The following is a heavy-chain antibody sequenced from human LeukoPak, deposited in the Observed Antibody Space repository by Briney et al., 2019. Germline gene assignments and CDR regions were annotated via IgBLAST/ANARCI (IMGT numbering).Heavy chain of an antibody. D-gene: IGHD2-15*01. V-gene: IGHV1-2*02. CDR1: GYTLTGYY. Sequence: ASVKVSCKASGYTLTGYYMHWVRQAPGQGLEWLGWINPNTGGTNYAQKFLDRVTMTRDTSISTAYMELRRLSSDDTAIYYCARPYCNGGSCHDYFDYWGQGTLVSVSS. CDR2: INPNTGGT. J-gene: IGHJ4*02. CDR3: ARPYCNGGSCHDYFDY.